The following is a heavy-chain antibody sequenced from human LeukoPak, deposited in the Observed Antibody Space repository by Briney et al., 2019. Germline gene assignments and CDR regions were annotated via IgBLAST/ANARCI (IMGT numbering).Heavy chain of an antibody. Sequence: GRSLRLSCAASGFTFSSYGMLWVRQAPGKGLEWVAVISYDGSNKYYADSVKGRFTISRDNSKNTLYLQMNSLKAEDTAVYYCAKDHGASSGYSYGYTPYYFDYWGQGTMVTVSS. J-gene: IGHJ4*02. CDR1: GFTFSSYG. V-gene: IGHV3-30*18. CDR2: ISYDGSNK. CDR3: AKDHGASSGYSYGYTPYYFDY. D-gene: IGHD5-18*01.